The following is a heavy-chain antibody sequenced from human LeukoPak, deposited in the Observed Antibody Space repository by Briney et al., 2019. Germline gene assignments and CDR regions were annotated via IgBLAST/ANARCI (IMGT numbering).Heavy chain of an antibody. Sequence: SETLSLTCTVSGGSISSYYWSWIRQPPGKGLEWIGYIYYSESPNYNPSLKSRLTISVDTSKNQFSLKLTSVTPADTAVYYCALGAAFDIWGQGTMVTVSS. V-gene: IGHV4-59*01. CDR3: ALGAAFDI. J-gene: IGHJ3*02. CDR2: IYYSESP. CDR1: GGSISSYY.